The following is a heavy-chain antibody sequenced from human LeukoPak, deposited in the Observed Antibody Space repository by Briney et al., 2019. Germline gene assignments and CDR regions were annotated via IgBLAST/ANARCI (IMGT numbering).Heavy chain of an antibody. CDR1: GYTFTSYY. D-gene: IGHD6-6*01. J-gene: IGHJ4*02. Sequence: ASVKVXCKASGYTFTSYYMHWVRQAPGQGLEWMGMIVPSVGSTTYAQKFQGRVTMTRDTSTSTVYMELSSLRSEDTAVYYCARDRNSSSPYFEYWGQGTLVTVSS. CDR2: IVPSVGST. CDR3: ARDRNSSSPYFEY. V-gene: IGHV1-46*01.